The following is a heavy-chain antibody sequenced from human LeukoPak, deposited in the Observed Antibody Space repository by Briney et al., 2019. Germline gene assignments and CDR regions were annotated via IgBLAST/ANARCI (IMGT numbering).Heavy chain of an antibody. CDR1: GYNFTTYW. CDR2: VYPDDSDA. V-gene: IGHV5-51*01. J-gene: IGHJ4*02. CDR3: ARREGVIVPEYFDF. D-gene: IGHD2/OR15-2a*01. Sequence: HGESLKISCKGSGYNFTTYWIGWVRQMPGKGLEWMGIVYPDDSDARYSPSFRDQITISSDKSINTVYLQWKSLKASDSAMYYCARREGVIVPEYFDFWGQGTLVTVSS.